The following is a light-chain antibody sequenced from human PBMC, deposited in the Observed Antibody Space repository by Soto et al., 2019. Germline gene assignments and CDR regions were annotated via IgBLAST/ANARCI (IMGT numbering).Light chain of an antibody. V-gene: IGKV1-9*01. CDR2: AAS. Sequence: IQLTQSPSSLSASVGDRVTITCRASQGISSYLAWYQQKPGKAPKLLIYAASTLQSGVPSRFSGSGSGTDFTLTISSLQSEDFAFYYCQQFHYWWTFGQGTKVDI. J-gene: IGKJ1*01. CDR1: QGISSY. CDR3: QQFHYWWT.